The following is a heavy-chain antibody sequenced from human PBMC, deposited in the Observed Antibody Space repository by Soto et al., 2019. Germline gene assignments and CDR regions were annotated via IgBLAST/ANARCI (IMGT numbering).Heavy chain of an antibody. V-gene: IGHV4-39*02. D-gene: IGHD3-16*01. CDR2: IYYSGST. Sequence: PSETLSLTCTVSGGSISSSSYYWGWIRQPPGKGLEWIGSIYYSGSTYYNPSLKSRVTISVDTSKNQFSLKLSSVTAADTAVYYCAREFPYYVSSDSYLDYWGQGALVTVS. CDR1: GGSISSSSYY. CDR3: AREFPYYVSSDSYLDY. J-gene: IGHJ4*02.